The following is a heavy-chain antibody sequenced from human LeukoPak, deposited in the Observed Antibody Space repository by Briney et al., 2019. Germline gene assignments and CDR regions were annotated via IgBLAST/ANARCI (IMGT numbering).Heavy chain of an antibody. Sequence: GGSLRLSCAASGFTFSSYSMNWVRQAPGKGLEWVSSISSSSSYIYYADSVKGRFTISRDNAKNSLYLQMNSLRAEDTAVYYCARGDTSGPPYYYYYGMDVWGQGTTVTVSS. CDR2: ISSSSSYI. J-gene: IGHJ6*02. D-gene: IGHD5-12*01. V-gene: IGHV3-21*01. CDR1: GFTFSSYS. CDR3: ARGDTSGPPYYYYYGMDV.